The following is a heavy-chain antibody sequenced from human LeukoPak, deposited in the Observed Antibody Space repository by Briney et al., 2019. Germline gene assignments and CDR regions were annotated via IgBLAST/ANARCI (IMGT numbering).Heavy chain of an antibody. D-gene: IGHD2-15*01. V-gene: IGHV1-18*01. CDR2: ISAYNGNT. CDR1: GYTFTSYG. CDR3: ARVPFTVVVVADTSWYFDL. J-gene: IGHJ2*01. Sequence: GASVKVSCKASGYTFTSYGISWVRQAPGQGLEWMGWISAYNGNTNYAQKLQGRVTMTTDTSTSTAYMELRSLRSDDTAVYYCARVPFTVVVVADTSWYFDLWGRGTLVTVSS.